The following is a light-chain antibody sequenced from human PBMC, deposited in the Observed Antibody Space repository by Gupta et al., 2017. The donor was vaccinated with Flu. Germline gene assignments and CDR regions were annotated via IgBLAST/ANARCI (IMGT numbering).Light chain of an antibody. CDR2: GAS. Sequence: RSSLSASVGDRVTITCRASQSISNYLAWYQRRPGEVPKLLIYGASTLHSGVPSRFSGGGSGTDFTLTISSLQPEDVATYYCQKDYSAPFTFGHGTKVDIK. V-gene: IGKV1-27*01. CDR1: QSISNY. CDR3: QKDYSAPFT. J-gene: IGKJ3*01.